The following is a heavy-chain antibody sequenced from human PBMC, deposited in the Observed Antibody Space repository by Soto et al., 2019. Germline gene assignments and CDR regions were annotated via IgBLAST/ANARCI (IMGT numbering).Heavy chain of an antibody. CDR2: ISPYNGNT. D-gene: IGHD1-26*01. Sequence: ALVKVSCKASGYTFTSSAISWVRQAPGQGLEWMGWISPYNGNTHFAQKFQGRVTMATDTSTSTAYMELRSLISDDTAVYYCARDPQFSGSLSGGGDAFDIWGQGTMVTVSS. CDR3: ARDPQFSGSLSGGGDAFDI. CDR1: GYTFTSSA. J-gene: IGHJ3*02. V-gene: IGHV1-18*01.